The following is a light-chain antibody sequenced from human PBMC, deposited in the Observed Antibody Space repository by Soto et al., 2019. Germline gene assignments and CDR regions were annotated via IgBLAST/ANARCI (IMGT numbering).Light chain of an antibody. CDR2: EVR. J-gene: IGLJ1*01. Sequence: QSALTQPASVSGSPGQSITISCTGTSSDVGAYDFVSWYQQHPDKAPKLMIYEVRNRPSGVFNRLSGSKSVNTATLTISWLQAEDEADYYCSSYTTSSTRGFGTGTKVTVL. CDR1: SSDVGAYDF. CDR3: SSYTTSSTRG. V-gene: IGLV2-14*03.